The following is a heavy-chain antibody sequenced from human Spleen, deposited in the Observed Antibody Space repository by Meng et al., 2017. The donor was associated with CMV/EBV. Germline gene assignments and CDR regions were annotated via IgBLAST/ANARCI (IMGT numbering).Heavy chain of an antibody. CDR2: INHSGST. CDR1: GGSFSGYY. J-gene: IGHJ4*02. V-gene: IGHV4-34*01. Sequence: SETLSLTCAVYGGSFSGYYWSWIRQPPGKGLEWIGEINHSGSTNYNPSLKSRVTISVDTSKNQFSLKLISVTAADTAVYYCARDAFPRLGYITYYYDSSGYYYFDYWGQGTLVTVSS. CDR3: ARDAFPRLGYITYYYDSSGYYYFDY. D-gene: IGHD3-22*01.